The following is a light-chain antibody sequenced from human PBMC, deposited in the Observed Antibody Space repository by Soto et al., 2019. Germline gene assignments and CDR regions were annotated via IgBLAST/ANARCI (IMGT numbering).Light chain of an antibody. CDR3: CSYVSDSEVL. V-gene: IGLV2-23*01. J-gene: IGLJ2*01. Sequence: QSALTQSASVSGSPGQSITISCTGTSSDVGSYNLVSWYQHHPGKAPKLMIYEGTKRPSGVSNRFSGSKSGNTASLTVSGLQAEDEADYYCCSYVSDSEVLFGGGTKLTVL. CDR1: SSDVGSYNL. CDR2: EGT.